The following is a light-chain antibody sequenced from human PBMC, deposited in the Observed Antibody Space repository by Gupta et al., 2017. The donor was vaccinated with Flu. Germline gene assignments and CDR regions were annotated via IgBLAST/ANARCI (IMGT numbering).Light chain of an antibody. CDR2: DGA. Sequence: EIVLTQSPATLSLSPGERPTLSCRASQSVSYYIAWYQQRPGQAPRLLIFDGANGVTGTPARFSASRSGTNFSLTISSLEPEDFAVYYCQQRYDWPPLTFGQGTRL. J-gene: IGKJ5*01. CDR1: QSVSYY. CDR3: QQRYDWPPLT. V-gene: IGKV3-11*01.